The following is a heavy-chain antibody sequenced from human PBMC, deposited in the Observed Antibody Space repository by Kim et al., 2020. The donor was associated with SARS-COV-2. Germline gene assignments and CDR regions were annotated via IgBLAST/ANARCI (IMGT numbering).Heavy chain of an antibody. J-gene: IGHJ4*02. CDR3: AKDQEEMATITSVYFDY. V-gene: IGHV3-30*18. Sequence: GGSLRLSCAASGFTFSSYGMHWVRQAPGKGLEWVAVISYDGSNKYYADSVKGRFTISSDNSKNTLYLQMNSLRAEDTAVYYCAKDQEEMATITSVYFDYWGQGTLVTVSS. D-gene: IGHD5-12*01. CDR1: GFTFSSYG. CDR2: ISYDGSNK.